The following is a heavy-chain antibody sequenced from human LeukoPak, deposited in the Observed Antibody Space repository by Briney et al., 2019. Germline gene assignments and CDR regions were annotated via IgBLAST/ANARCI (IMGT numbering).Heavy chain of an antibody. CDR2: IYYSGST. V-gene: IGHV4-31*03. D-gene: IGHD3-22*01. Sequence: SQTLSLTCTVSGGSISSGGYYWSWIRQHPGKGLEWIGYIYYSGSTHYNPSLQSRVAISIDTSKNQFSLKLSSVTAADTAVYYCARGDSSSDAFDIWGQGTMVTVSS. CDR1: GGSISSGGYY. J-gene: IGHJ3*02. CDR3: ARGDSSSDAFDI.